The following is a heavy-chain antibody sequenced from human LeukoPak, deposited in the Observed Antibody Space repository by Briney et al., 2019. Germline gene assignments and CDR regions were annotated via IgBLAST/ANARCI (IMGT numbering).Heavy chain of an antibody. Sequence: GGSLRLSCAASGFTFSSYAMSWVRQAPGKGLEWVSAISGSGGSTYYADSVKGRFTISRDNSKNSLYLQMNSLRAEDTAVYYCARDRSLGAYYYGSTDVWGQGTTVTVSS. CDR1: GFTFSSYA. J-gene: IGHJ6*02. D-gene: IGHD3-10*01. V-gene: IGHV3-23*01. CDR2: ISGSGGST. CDR3: ARDRSLGAYYYGSTDV.